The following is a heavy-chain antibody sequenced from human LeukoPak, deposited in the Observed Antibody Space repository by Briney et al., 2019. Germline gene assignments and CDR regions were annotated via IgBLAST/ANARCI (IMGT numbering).Heavy chain of an antibody. CDR3: ARVRGSGCMDV. J-gene: IGHJ6*02. V-gene: IGHV3-7*03. CDR2: IKQDGSEK. Sequence: PGGSLRLSCAASGFTFSSYWMSWVRQAPGKGLEWVANIKQDGSEKYYVDSVKGRFTVSRDNAKNSLYLQMNSLRAEDTAVYYCARVRGSGCMDVWGQGTTVTVSS. D-gene: IGHD3-10*01. CDR1: GFTFSSYW.